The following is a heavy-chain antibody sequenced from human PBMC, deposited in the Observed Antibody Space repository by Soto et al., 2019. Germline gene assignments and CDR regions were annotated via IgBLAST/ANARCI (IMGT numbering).Heavy chain of an antibody. D-gene: IGHD2-2*01. CDR3: ARSPPPRVPAAPNVYYYYYMDV. Sequence: GGSLRLSCAASGFTFDDYAMHWVRQAPGKGLEWVSGISWNSGSIGYADSVKGRFTISRDNAKNSLYLQMNSLRAEDTALYYCARSPPPRVPAAPNVYYYYYMDVWGKGTTVTVSS. J-gene: IGHJ6*03. CDR2: ISWNSGSI. V-gene: IGHV3-9*01. CDR1: GFTFDDYA.